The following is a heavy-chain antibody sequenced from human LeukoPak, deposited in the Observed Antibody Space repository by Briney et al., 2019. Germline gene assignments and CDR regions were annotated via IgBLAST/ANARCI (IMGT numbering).Heavy chain of an antibody. J-gene: IGHJ4*02. D-gene: IGHD6-13*01. CDR2: ISNSGSSI. CDR3: ARDPSSSSWSPFDY. V-gene: IGHV3-48*04. Sequence: GGSLRLSCAASGFTFSSYGMHWVRQAPGKGLEWISYISNSGSSIYYADSVMGRFTISRDNAKNSLYLQRNSLRAEDTAVYYCARDPSSSSWSPFDYWGQGTLVTVSS. CDR1: GFTFSSYG.